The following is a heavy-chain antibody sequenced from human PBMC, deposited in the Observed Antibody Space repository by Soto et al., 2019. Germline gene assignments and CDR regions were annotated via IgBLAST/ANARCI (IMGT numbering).Heavy chain of an antibody. J-gene: IGHJ4*02. CDR1: GGSFSGYY. V-gene: IGHV4-34*01. CDR3: GRGSFNRAVAAFDY. CDR2: INHSGST. D-gene: IGHD6-19*01. Sequence: SETLSLTCAVYGGSFSGYYWSWIRQPPGKGLEWIGEINHSGSTNYNPSLKSRVTISVDTSKNQFSLKLSSVTAADTAVYYCGRGSFNRAVAAFDYWGQGTLVTVSS.